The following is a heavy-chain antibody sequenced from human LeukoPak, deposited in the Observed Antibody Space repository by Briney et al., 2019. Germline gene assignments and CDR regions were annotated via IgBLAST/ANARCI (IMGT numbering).Heavy chain of an antibody. CDR2: ISPGDSNI. J-gene: IGHJ5*02. D-gene: IGHD3-3*01. Sequence: GESLKISCKGSGYSFTSYWIGWVRQMPGKGLEWMGIISPGDSNIRYSPSFEGQVTISADKSISTAYLQWSSLKASDTAMYYCARLGAWTYENWFDPWGQGTLVTVSS. V-gene: IGHV5-51*01. CDR1: GYSFTSYW. CDR3: ARLGAWTYENWFDP.